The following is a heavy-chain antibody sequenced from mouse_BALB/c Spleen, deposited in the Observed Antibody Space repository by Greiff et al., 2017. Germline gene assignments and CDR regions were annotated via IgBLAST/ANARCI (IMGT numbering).Heavy chain of an antibody. CDR3: ARSAWGAWFAY. V-gene: IGHV1-14*01. Sequence: VQLQQSGPELVKPGASVKMSCKASGYTFTSYVMHWVKQKPGQSLEWIGYINPYNDGTKYNEKFKGKATLTSDKSSSTAYMELSSLTSEDSAVYYCARSAWGAWFAYWGQGTLVTVSA. CDR2: INPYNDGT. J-gene: IGHJ3*01. CDR1: GYTFTSYV. D-gene: IGHD4-1*01.